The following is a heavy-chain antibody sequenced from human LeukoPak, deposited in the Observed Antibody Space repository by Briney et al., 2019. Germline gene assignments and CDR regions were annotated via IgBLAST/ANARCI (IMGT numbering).Heavy chain of an antibody. CDR1: GIPFSSFG. J-gene: IGHJ4*02. CDR2: ISYDGSHK. CDR3: AREGLETALAVDY. D-gene: IGHD1-1*01. V-gene: IGHV3-30*03. Sequence: GGSLRLSCAAPGIPFSSFGMHWLRQAPDKGLEWVAVISYDGSHKYSADSVKGRFTISRDNSKNTLYLQMNSLRTEDTAVYYCAREGLETALAVDYWGLGTLVTVSS.